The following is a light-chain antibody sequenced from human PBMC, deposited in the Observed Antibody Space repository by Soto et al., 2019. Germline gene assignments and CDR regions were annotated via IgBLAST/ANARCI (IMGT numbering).Light chain of an antibody. V-gene: IGKV1-39*01. CDR1: QSISRY. CDR2: AAS. Sequence: QLTQSPSSLSASFGDSVTITWRASQSISRYLNWYQQKPGEAPKLLIYAASSLASGVPSRFSASGSGTDVTLTISSLQNEDFATYYCQQSYSTTHTFGQGTRLEIK. CDR3: QQSYSTTHT. J-gene: IGKJ5*01.